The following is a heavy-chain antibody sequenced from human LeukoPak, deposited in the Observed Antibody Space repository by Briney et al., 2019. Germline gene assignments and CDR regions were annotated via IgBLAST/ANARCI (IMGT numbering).Heavy chain of an antibody. V-gene: IGHV3-23*01. CDR2: IGGGESGT. CDR1: GFAFSSFA. CDR3: VKQWSLAAAGTFDF. Sequence: PGGSLRLSCAASGFAFSSFAMTWVRQTPGKRLEWVSAIGGGESGTYYRDSVKGRFTISRDDSNNRLYLQMNSLRAEDTALYYCVKQWSLAAAGTFDFWGQGTLVTVSS. J-gene: IGHJ4*02. D-gene: IGHD6-13*01.